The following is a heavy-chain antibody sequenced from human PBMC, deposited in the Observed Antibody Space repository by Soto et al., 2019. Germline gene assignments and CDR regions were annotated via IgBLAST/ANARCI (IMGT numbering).Heavy chain of an antibody. Sequence: GGSLRLSCAVSGFTFSDHAMTWVRQAPGKGLEWVSTSTNDGERTFYADSVKGRFTVSRDGSNNTLYLQMHSLRADDTAVYFCARPPLYSNGGYFDTWGQGTLVTVSS. V-gene: IGHV3-23*01. D-gene: IGHD6-19*01. CDR2: STNDGERT. CDR1: GFTFSDHA. J-gene: IGHJ4*02. CDR3: ARPPLYSNGGYFDT.